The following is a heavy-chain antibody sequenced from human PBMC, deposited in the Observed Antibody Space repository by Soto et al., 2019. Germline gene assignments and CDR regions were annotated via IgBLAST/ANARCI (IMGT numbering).Heavy chain of an antibody. V-gene: IGHV2-5*02. CDR2: IYWDDDK. J-gene: IGHJ4*02. Sequence: SGPTLVNPTQTLTLTCTFSGFSLSTNGMGVAWIRQPPGKALEWLALIYWDDDKRYRPSLKTRLSITKDTSKNQVVLTMTNMDPADTDTCYCTRQCASSSCAFGEYYLDYWGQGALVTVSS. D-gene: IGHD2-2*01. CDR3: TRQCASSSCAFGEYYLDY. CDR1: GFSLSTNGMG.